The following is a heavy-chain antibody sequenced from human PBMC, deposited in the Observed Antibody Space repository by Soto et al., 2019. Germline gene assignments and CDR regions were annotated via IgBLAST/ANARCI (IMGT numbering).Heavy chain of an antibody. V-gene: IGHV4-4*02. CDR3: ARRGFYDHVWGSYRPTDHYYYGMDV. J-gene: IGHJ6*02. D-gene: IGHD3-16*02. CDR2: IYHSGST. CDR1: GGSISSSNW. Sequence: SETLSLTCAVSGGSISSSNWWNWVRQPPGKGLEWIGEIYHSGSTNYIPSLKSRVTISIDKSKNQFSLKLSSVTAADTAVYYCARRGFYDHVWGSYRPTDHYYYGMDVWGQGTTVTVSS.